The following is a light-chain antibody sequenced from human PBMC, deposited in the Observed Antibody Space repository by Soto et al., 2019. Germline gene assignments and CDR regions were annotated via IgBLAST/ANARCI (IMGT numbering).Light chain of an antibody. CDR1: QSVSSY. J-gene: IGKJ5*01. CDR3: HQRSNWPIT. CDR2: GAS. Sequence: EIVLTQSPATLSLSPGERATLSCRASQSVSSYLAWYQQKPGQAPRLLIYGASSRATGIPDRFSGSGSGTDFTLTISRLEPEDFAVYYCHQRSNWPITFGQGTRLEIK. V-gene: IGKV3-11*01.